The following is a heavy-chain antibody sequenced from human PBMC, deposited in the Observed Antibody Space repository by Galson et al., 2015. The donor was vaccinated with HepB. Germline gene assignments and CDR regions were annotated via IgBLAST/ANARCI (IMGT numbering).Heavy chain of an antibody. V-gene: IGHV3-15*01. Sequence: SLRLSCAASGFTFTNAWMSWVRQAPGKGLEWVGRIKSNTDGGTTDYAAPVKGRFTISRDDSKNTLYLQMNSLKTEDTAVYYCTTGGDFFDYWGQGTLVTVSS. CDR2: IKSNTDGGTT. CDR1: GFTFTNAW. J-gene: IGHJ4*02. CDR3: TTGGDFFDY.